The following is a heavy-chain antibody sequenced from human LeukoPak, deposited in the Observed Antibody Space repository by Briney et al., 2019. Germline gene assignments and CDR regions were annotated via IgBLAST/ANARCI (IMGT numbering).Heavy chain of an antibody. CDR2: IYPGDSDT. D-gene: IGHD6-13*01. Sequence: PGESLKISCKGSGYSFTSYWIGWVRQMPGKGLEWMGIIYPGDSDTRYSPSFQGQVTISAGKSISTAYLQWSSLKASDTAMYYCARHLAAAGTNYYYYMDVWGKGTTVTVSS. CDR3: ARHLAAAGTNYYYYMDV. J-gene: IGHJ6*03. V-gene: IGHV5-51*01. CDR1: GYSFTSYW.